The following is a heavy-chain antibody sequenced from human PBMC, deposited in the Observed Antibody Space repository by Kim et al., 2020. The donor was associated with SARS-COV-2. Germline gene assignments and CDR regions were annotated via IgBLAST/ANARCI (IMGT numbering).Heavy chain of an antibody. D-gene: IGHD2-15*01. Sequence: SETLSLTCTVSGGSISRGGYYWSWIRQHPGKGLEWIGYIYYSGSTYYNPSLKSRVTISVDTSKNQFSLKLSSVTAADTAVYYCASCSGGSCYSSYFDYWGQGTLVTVSS. V-gene: IGHV4-31*03. CDR1: GGSISRGGYY. CDR3: ASCSGGSCYSSYFDY. J-gene: IGHJ4*02. CDR2: IYYSGST.